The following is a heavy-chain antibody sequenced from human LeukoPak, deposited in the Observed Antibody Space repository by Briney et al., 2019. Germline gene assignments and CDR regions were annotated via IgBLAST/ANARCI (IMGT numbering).Heavy chain of an antibody. Sequence: PSPTLPLTCTVSGGSISSGSYYWSWIRQPAGKGLEWIGRIYTSGTTNYNPSLKSRVTISLDTSKNQFSLKLSSVTAADTAVYYCGRDRGDGYNYNWYFDLWGRGTLVTVSS. V-gene: IGHV4-61*02. CDR1: GGSISSGSYY. CDR2: IYTSGTT. CDR3: GRDRGDGYNYNWYFDL. J-gene: IGHJ2*01. D-gene: IGHD5-24*01.